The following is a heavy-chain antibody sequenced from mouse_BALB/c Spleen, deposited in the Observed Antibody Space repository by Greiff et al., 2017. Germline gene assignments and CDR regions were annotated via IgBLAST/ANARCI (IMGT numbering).Heavy chain of an antibody. J-gene: IGHJ4*01. CDR2: ISSGGSYT. V-gene: IGHV5-9-4*01. D-gene: IGHD2-3*01. Sequence: EVKVVESGGGLVKPGGSLKLSCAASGFTFSSYAMSWVRQSPEKRLEWVAEISSGGSYTYYPDTVTGRFTISRDNAKNTLYLEMSSLRSEDTAMYYCARYYDGYYDAMDYWGQGTSVTVSS. CDR3: ARYYDGYYDAMDY. CDR1: GFTFSSYA.